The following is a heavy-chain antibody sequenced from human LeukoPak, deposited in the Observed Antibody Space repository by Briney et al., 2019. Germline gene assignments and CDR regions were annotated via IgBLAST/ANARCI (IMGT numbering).Heavy chain of an antibody. V-gene: IGHV3-30*04. J-gene: IGHJ4*02. D-gene: IGHD2-2*01. CDR3: ARDRVPATTRYYFDY. CDR2: ISYDGSNK. Sequence: GGSLRLSCAASGFTFSSYAMHWVRQAPGKGLEWVAVISYDGSNKYYADSVKGRFTISRDNSKNTLYLQMNSLRAEDTAVYYCARDRVPATTRYYFDYWGQGTLVTVSS. CDR1: GFTFSSYA.